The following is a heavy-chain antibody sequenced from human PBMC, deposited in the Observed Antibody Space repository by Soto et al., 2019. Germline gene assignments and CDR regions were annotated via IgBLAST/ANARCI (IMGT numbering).Heavy chain of an antibody. J-gene: IGHJ6*02. Sequence: PSETLSLTCAFYCGSFSGYYWRVIRQPPGKGLEWIGEINHSGSTNYNPTLKSRVTISVDTSKNQFSLKLSSVTAADTAVYYCARGYSDFWSGYNGMDVWGQGTTVTVSS. V-gene: IGHV4-34*01. CDR2: INHSGST. CDR1: CGSFSGYY. CDR3: ARGYSDFWSGYNGMDV. D-gene: IGHD3-3*01.